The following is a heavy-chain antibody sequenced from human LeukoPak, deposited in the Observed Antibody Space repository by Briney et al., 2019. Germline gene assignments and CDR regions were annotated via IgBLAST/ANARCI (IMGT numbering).Heavy chain of an antibody. Sequence: ASVKVSCKASGYTFTGYYMHWVRQAPGQGLEWMGWINPNSGGTNYAQKFQGRVTMTRDTSISTAYMELSRLRSDGTAVYYCARDSVDLSLGWFDPWGQGTLVTVSS. CDR2: INPNSGGT. CDR1: GYTFTGYY. D-gene: IGHD2-15*01. J-gene: IGHJ5*02. CDR3: ARDSVDLSLGWFDP. V-gene: IGHV1-2*02.